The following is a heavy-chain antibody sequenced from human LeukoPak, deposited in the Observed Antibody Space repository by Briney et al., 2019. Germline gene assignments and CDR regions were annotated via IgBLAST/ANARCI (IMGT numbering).Heavy chain of an antibody. CDR3: AKDPRQWLTAFDY. V-gene: IGHV3-23*01. Sequence: GGSLRLSCAASGFTFSSSAMSWVRQAPGKGLEWVSAISNNGGYTYYADSVQGRFTISRDNSKSTLCLQMNSLRAEDTAVYYCAKDPRQWLTAFDYWGQGTLVTVSS. CDR1: GFTFSSSA. CDR2: ISNNGGYT. D-gene: IGHD6-19*01. J-gene: IGHJ4*02.